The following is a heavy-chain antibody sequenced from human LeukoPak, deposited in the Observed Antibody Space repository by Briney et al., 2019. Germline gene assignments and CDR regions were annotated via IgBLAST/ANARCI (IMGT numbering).Heavy chain of an antibody. J-gene: IGHJ4*02. CDR1: GGSISSYY. D-gene: IGHD3-16*01. CDR2: IYYSGST. V-gene: IGHV4-59*01. CDR3: ASLDASMYYFDY. Sequence: SETLSLTCTVSGGSISSYYWSWIRQPPGKGLEWIGYIYYSGSTNYNPSLKSRVTISVDTSKNQFSLKLSSVTAADTAAYYCASLDASMYYFDYWGQGTLVTVSS.